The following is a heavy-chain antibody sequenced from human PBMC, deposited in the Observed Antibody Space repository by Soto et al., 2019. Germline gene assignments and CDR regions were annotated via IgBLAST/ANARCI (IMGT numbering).Heavy chain of an antibody. Sequence: PSETMSLTCTVSGGSISSYYWSWIRQPPGKGLEWIGYIYHSGSTYYNPSLKSRVTISVDRSKNQFSLKLSSVTAADTAVYYCARDRSIAARPSYYYGMDVWGQGTTVTVSS. CDR1: GGSISSYY. CDR3: ARDRSIAARPSYYYGMDV. V-gene: IGHV4-59*12. D-gene: IGHD6-6*01. J-gene: IGHJ6*02. CDR2: IYHSGST.